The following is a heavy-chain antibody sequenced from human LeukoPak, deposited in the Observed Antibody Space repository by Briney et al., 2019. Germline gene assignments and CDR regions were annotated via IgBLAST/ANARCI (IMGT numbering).Heavy chain of an antibody. CDR1: GFTFSSYS. V-gene: IGHV3-21*04. J-gene: IGHJ5*02. CDR2: ISSSSSYI. D-gene: IGHD6-6*01. Sequence: GGSLRLSCAASGFTFSSYSMNWVRQAPGKGLEWVSSISSSSSYIYYADSVKGRFTISRDNSKNTLYLQMNSLRAEDTAVYYCARVLTSSSSLSWGQGTLVTVSS. CDR3: ARVLTSSSSLS.